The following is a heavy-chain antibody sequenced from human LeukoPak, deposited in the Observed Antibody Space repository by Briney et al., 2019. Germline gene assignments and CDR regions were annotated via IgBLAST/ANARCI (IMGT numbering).Heavy chain of an antibody. J-gene: IGHJ4*02. CDR1: GGTFSSYA. CDR3: ARGGRYSYGPVDY. Sequence: SVKVSCKASGGTFSSYAISWVRQAPGQGLEWMGGIIPIFGTADYAQKFQGRVTITADESTSTAYMELSSLRSEDTAVYYCARGGRYSYGPVDYWGQGTLVTVSS. V-gene: IGHV1-69*13. D-gene: IGHD5-18*01. CDR2: IIPIFGTA.